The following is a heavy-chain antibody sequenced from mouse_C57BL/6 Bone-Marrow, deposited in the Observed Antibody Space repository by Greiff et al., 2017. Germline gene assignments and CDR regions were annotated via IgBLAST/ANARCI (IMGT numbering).Heavy chain of an antibody. CDR3: ARRELRRTPYYAMDY. CDR2: IDPSDSYT. V-gene: IGHV1-69*01. J-gene: IGHJ4*01. CDR1: GYTFTSYW. Sequence: QVQLQQPGAELVMPGASVKLSCKASGYTFTSYWMHWVKQRPGQGLEWIGEIDPSDSYTNYNQKFKGKYTLTVDKSSSTAYMQLSSLTSEDSAVYYCARRELRRTPYYAMDYWGQGTSVTVSS. D-gene: IGHD3-2*02.